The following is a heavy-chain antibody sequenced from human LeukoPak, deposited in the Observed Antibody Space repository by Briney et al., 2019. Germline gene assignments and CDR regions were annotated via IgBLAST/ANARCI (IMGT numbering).Heavy chain of an antibody. CDR3: AADRGDYSGSYWRVFDS. D-gene: IGHD1-26*01. Sequence: ASVSVSCKVSEYTLTELSIHWVRHAPGKGLEWLGGFDPEDGEIIYAQKFQARVTMSDAASTDTAYMELGSLRSDDTAVYYCAADRGDYSGSYWRVFDSWGQGTMVTVS. J-gene: IGHJ3*02. V-gene: IGHV1-24*01. CDR1: EYTLTELS. CDR2: FDPEDGEI.